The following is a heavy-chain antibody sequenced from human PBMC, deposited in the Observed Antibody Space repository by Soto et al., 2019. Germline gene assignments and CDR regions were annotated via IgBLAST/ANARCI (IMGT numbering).Heavy chain of an antibody. CDR1: GGCISGGGYC. D-gene: IGHD3-10*01. V-gene: IGHV4-30-2*01. CDR2: IYHSGST. CDR3: ARYGSGSSVWFYP. Sequence: PMSFCSAVYGGCISGGGYCGCSVMQPPWKGLEWIVYIYHSGSTYYNPSLKSRVTISVDRSKNQFSLKLSSVTAADTAVYHFARYGSGSSVWFYPWCLGTLVTGSS. J-gene: IGHJ5*02.